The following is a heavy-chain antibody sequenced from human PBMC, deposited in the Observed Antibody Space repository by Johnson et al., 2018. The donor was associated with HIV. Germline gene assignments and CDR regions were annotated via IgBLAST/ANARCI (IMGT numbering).Heavy chain of an antibody. CDR2: VSYDGSER. Sequence: QVQLVESGGGVVQPGGSLGVSCVASGFTFSSYAMHWVRQAPGKGLEWVAVVSYDGSERYYADSVKGRFTISRENAKNTLYLQMNSLRPEDTAVYYCARGVVGVLSNALDIWGQGTMVSVSS. CDR1: GFTFSSYA. V-gene: IGHV3-30*04. CDR3: ARGVVGVLSNALDI. J-gene: IGHJ3*02. D-gene: IGHD3-16*01.